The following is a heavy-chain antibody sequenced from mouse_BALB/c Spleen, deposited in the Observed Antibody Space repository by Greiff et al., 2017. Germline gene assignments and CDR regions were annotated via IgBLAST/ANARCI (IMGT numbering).Heavy chain of an antibody. CDR3: ARRDRYGFAY. D-gene: IGHD2-14*01. CDR2: ISSGGGST. J-gene: IGHJ3*01. Sequence: EVQLVESGGGLVKPGGSLKLSCAASGFAFSSYDMSWVRQTPEKRLEWVAYISSGGGSTYYPDTVKGRFTISRDNAKNTLYLQMSSLKSEDTAMYYCARRDRYGFAYWGQGTLVTVSA. V-gene: IGHV5-12-1*01. CDR1: GFAFSSYD.